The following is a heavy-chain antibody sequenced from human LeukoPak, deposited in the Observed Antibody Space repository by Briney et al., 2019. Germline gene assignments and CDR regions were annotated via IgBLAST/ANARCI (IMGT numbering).Heavy chain of an antibody. V-gene: IGHV4-38-2*02. CDR3: ARGGGWGDFWSGYYRNGLRSFYFDY. CDR2: IYHSGST. D-gene: IGHD3-3*01. CDR1: GYSISIGYY. J-gene: IGHJ4*02. Sequence: ASETLSLTCTVSGYSISIGYYWGWIRQPPGKGLEWIGSIYHSGSTYYNPSLKSRVTISVDTSKNQFSLTLSSVTAADTAVYYCARGGGWGDFWSGYYRNGLRSFYFDYWGQGTLVTVSS.